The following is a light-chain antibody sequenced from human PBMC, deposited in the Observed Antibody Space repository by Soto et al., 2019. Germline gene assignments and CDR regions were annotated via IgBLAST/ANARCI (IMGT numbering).Light chain of an antibody. CDR1: QSISSN. CDR2: GAS. CDR3: QQYNNWPYT. J-gene: IGKJ2*01. V-gene: IGKV3-15*01. Sequence: EIVMTQSPATLSVSPGERATLSCRASQSISSNFAWYQQKPGQAPRLLIYGASTRATGIPARFSGSGSGTDFTLPITSLQSEDFAVYYCQQYNNWPYTFGQGTKLEIK.